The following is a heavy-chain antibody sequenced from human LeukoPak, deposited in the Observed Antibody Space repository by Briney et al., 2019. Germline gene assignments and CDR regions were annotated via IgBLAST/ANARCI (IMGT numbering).Heavy chain of an antibody. D-gene: IGHD3-9*01. J-gene: IGHJ5*02. CDR3: ARSLYYDILTGVRLPNWFDP. V-gene: IGHV1-69*06. Sequence: AASVKVSCKASGGTFSSYAISWVRQAPGQGLEWMGGIIPIFGTANYAQKFQGRVTITADKSTSTAYMELSSLRSEDTAVYYCARSLYYDILTGVRLPNWFDPWGQGTLVTVSS. CDR1: GGTFSSYA. CDR2: IIPIFGTA.